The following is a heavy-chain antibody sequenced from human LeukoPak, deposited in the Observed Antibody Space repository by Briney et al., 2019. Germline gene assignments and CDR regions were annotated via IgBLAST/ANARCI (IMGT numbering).Heavy chain of an antibody. Sequence: GGSLRLSCATSGFTFSSYAMSWVRQAPGKGLEWVSAISGSGGTTYYADSVKGRFTISRDNSKNTLYLQMNSLRAEDTAVYYCAKGGLPRMVRGVISYQYGMDVWGQGTTVTVSS. V-gene: IGHV3-23*01. CDR1: GFTFSSYA. D-gene: IGHD3-10*01. CDR3: AKGGLPRMVRGVISYQYGMDV. CDR2: ISGSGGTT. J-gene: IGHJ6*02.